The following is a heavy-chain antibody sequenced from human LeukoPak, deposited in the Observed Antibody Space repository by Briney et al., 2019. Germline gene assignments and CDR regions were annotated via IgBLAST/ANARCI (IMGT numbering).Heavy chain of an antibody. V-gene: IGHV1-46*01. CDR2: INPRGGST. CDR3: ARDYHGSGSLTTFDY. CDR1: GYTFTSSY. Sequence: ASVKGSCKASGYTFTSSYMHWVRQAPGQGLEWMGIINPRGGSTTSAQKFQGRVTLTRDTSTSTVYMELSSLRSEDTAVYYCARDYHGSGSLTTFDYWGQGTLVTVSS. J-gene: IGHJ4*02. D-gene: IGHD3-10*01.